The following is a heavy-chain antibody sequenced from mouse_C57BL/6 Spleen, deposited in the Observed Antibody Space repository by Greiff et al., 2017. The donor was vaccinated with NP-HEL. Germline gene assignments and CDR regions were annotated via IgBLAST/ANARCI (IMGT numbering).Heavy chain of an antibody. J-gene: IGHJ2*01. D-gene: IGHD3-2*02. CDR1: GYSITSGYY. Sequence: DVQLQESGPGLVKPSQSLSLTCSVTGYSITSGYYWNWIRQFPGNKLEWMGYISYDGSNNYNPSLKNRISITRDTSKNQFFLKLNSVTTEDTATYYCARHSGLYYFDYWGQGTTLTVSS. V-gene: IGHV3-6*01. CDR3: ARHSGLYYFDY. CDR2: ISYDGSN.